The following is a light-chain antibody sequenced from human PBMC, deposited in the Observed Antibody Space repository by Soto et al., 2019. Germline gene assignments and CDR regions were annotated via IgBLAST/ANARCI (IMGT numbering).Light chain of an antibody. Sequence: QAVLNQTRAVAGSPGQSVTIACTGTSSDVGGYNYVSWYQQHPGKAPKLMIYDVSKRPSGVPDRFSGSKSGNTASLTISGLQAEDEADYYCCSYAGSYTSSYFFGTGTKVTVL. J-gene: IGLJ1*01. CDR3: CSYAGSYTSSYF. V-gene: IGLV2-11*01. CDR2: DVS. CDR1: SSDVGGYNY.